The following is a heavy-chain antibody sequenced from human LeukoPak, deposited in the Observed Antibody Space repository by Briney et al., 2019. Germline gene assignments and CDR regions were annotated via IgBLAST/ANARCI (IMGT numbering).Heavy chain of an antibody. Sequence: GGSLRLSCAASGFTFSNAWMSWVRQAPGKGLEWVGRIKSKTGGGTTDYAAPVKGRFTISRDDSKNTLYLQMNSLKTEDTAVYYCTPITLTTGGYWGQGTLVTVSS. CDR2: IKSKTGGGTT. D-gene: IGHD4-11*01. CDR1: GFTFSNAW. J-gene: IGHJ4*02. CDR3: TPITLTTGGY. V-gene: IGHV3-15*01.